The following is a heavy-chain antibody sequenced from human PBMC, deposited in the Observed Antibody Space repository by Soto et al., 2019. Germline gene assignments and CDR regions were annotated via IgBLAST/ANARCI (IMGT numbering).Heavy chain of an antibody. V-gene: IGHV3-66*01. D-gene: IGHD5-18*01. CDR1: QFTFSSYW. CDR2: INSGGNT. J-gene: IGHJ6*02. Sequence: PVWPLRVSWTASQFTFSSYWRSWVLKNPFKSLEFFSAINSGGNTYYADSVEGRFTISRDNSKNTVYLQMNSVGAEDTAVYYCARGGDSYGYGEYYYYGMDVWGQGTTVTVSS. CDR3: ARGGDSYGYGEYYYYGMDV.